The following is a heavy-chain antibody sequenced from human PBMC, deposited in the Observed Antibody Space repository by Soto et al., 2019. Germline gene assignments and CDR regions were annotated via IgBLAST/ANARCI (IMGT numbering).Heavy chain of an antibody. J-gene: IGHJ4*02. CDR3: ASSENYVPFEY. D-gene: IGHD1-7*01. CDR2: IYYSGYN. Sequence: QVQLQESGPGLVKPSQTLSLTCTVSGGSISSGDYKWSWIRQPPGKGLEWIGYIYYSGYNYNNPSLKSRVTMSVDTSKNLFSLKLSSVTAADPAVYDCASSENYVPFEYWGQGTLVTVSS. V-gene: IGHV4-30-4*01. CDR1: GGSISSGDYK.